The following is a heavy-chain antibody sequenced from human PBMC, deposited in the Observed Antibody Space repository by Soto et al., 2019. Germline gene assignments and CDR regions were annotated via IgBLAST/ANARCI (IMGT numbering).Heavy chain of an antibody. CDR2: IIPIFGTA. V-gene: IGHV1-69*13. Sequence: SVKVAWRGSGGTFSSYAIRWVRQAPGQGLEWMGGIIPIFGTANYAQKFQGRVTITADESTSTAYMELSSLRSEDTAVYYCARLLADETYYYYGMDVWGQGTTVTVSS. D-gene: IGHD2-21*01. CDR1: GGTFSSYA. J-gene: IGHJ6*02. CDR3: ARLLADETYYYYGMDV.